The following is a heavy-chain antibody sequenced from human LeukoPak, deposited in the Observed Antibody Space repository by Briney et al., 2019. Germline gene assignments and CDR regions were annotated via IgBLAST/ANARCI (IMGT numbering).Heavy chain of an antibody. D-gene: IGHD5-18*01. CDR2: IIPIFGTA. CDR1: GGTFSSYA. Sequence: SVKVSCKASGGTFSSYAISWVRQAPGQGLEWMGGIIPIFGTANYAQKFQGRVTITADESTSTAYMELSSLRSGDTAVYYCARDNDACGYSYGYCYFDYWGQGTLVTVSS. V-gene: IGHV1-69*01. CDR3: ARDNDACGYSYGYCYFDY. J-gene: IGHJ4*02.